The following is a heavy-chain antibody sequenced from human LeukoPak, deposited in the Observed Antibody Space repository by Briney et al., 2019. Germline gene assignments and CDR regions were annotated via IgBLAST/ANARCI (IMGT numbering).Heavy chain of an antibody. V-gene: IGHV3-30*18. Sequence: GGPLRLSCAASGFTFSSYGMHWVRQAPGKGLEWVAVISYDGSNKYYADSVKGRFTISRDNSKNTLYLQMNSLRAEDTAVYYCAKVISGSYAGWFDPWGQGTLVTVSS. CDR1: GFTFSSYG. CDR2: ISYDGSNK. J-gene: IGHJ5*02. CDR3: AKVISGSYAGWFDP. D-gene: IGHD1-26*01.